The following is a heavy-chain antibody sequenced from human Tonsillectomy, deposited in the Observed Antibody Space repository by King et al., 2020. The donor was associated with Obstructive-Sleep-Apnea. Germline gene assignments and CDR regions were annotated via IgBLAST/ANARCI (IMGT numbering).Heavy chain of an antibody. CDR1: GFTFSNAW. J-gene: IGHJ2*01. CDR2: IKSKTDGGTT. CDR3: TTDPPTVTSPWGWYFDL. D-gene: IGHD4-17*01. V-gene: IGHV3-15*01. Sequence: VQLVESGGGLVKPGGSLRLSCAASGFTFSNAWMSWVRQAPGKGLEWVGRIKSKTDGGTTDYAAPFKGSFTISRDDSKNTLYLQMNSLKTEDTAGYYCTTDPPTVTSPWGWYFDLWGRGTLVTVSS.